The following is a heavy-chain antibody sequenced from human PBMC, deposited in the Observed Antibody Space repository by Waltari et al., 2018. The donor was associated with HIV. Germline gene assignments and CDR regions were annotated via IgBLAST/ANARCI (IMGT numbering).Heavy chain of an antibody. J-gene: IGHJ5*02. CDR3: ARHDEACSISRCPLGDDINWFDP. CDR1: GGSIRTSSYS. V-gene: IGHV4-39*01. Sequence: QLQLQESGPGLVKPSETLSLTCTVSGGSIRTSSYSWGWIRQPPGKGLEWIGNFYYSGSTYYNPSLKSRVTISADTSKSQFSLNLNSVTAADTAVYYCARHDEACSISRCPLGDDINWFDPWGQGALVTVSP. D-gene: IGHD2-2*01. CDR2: FYYSGST.